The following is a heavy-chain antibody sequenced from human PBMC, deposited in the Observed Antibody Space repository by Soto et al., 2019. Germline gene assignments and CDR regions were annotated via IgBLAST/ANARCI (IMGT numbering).Heavy chain of an antibody. CDR2: IYNSETT. CDR1: GGSITRGGYY. V-gene: IGHV4-31*03. J-gene: IGHJ5*02. CDR3: ARDPAP. Sequence: QVQLQESGPGLVKPSETLSLTCTVSGGSITRGGYYWSWIRQHPGKGLEWIGYIYNSETTYYNPSLKRRVTISVDTSKNQFSLKLTSVTAADTAVYYCARDPAPWGQGTLVTVSS.